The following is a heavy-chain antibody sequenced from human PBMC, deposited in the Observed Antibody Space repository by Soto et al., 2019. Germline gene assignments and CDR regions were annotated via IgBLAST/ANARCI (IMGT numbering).Heavy chain of an antibody. CDR2: ISGSGGST. V-gene: IGHV3-23*01. Sequence: GGSLRLSCAASGFTLSSYAMSWVRQAPGKGLEWVSAISGSGGSTYYADSVKGRFTISRDNSKNTLYLQMNSLRAEDTAVYYCAKRPYRIAVADYFDYWGQGTLVTVSS. CDR1: GFTLSSYA. J-gene: IGHJ4*02. D-gene: IGHD6-19*01. CDR3: AKRPYRIAVADYFDY.